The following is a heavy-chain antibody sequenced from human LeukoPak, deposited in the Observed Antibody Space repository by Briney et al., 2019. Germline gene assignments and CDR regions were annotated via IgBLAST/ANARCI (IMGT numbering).Heavy chain of an antibody. J-gene: IGHJ3*02. Sequence: ASVKVSCKVSGYTLTELSMHWVRQAPGKGLEWMGGFDPEDGETIYAQKFQGRVTMTEDTSTDTAYMELSSLRSEDTAVYYCATDPAYYYDSSGYSFDAFDIWGQGTMVTVSS. CDR2: FDPEDGET. V-gene: IGHV1-24*01. CDR3: ATDPAYYYDSSGYSFDAFDI. D-gene: IGHD3-22*01. CDR1: GYTLTELS.